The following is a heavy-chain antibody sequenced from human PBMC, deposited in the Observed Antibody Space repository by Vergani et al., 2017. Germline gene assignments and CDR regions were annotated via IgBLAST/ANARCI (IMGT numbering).Heavy chain of an antibody. V-gene: IGHV1-2*02. J-gene: IGHJ6*02. CDR2: INPNSGGT. D-gene: IGHD6-19*01. Sequence: QVQLVQSGAEVKKPGASVKVSCKASGYTFTGYYMHWVRQAPGQGLEWMGWINPNSGGTNYAQKFQGRVTISADKSISTAYLQWSSLKASDTAMYYCARHTAVAGIIDEYYYYGMDVWGQGTTVTVSS. CDR1: GYTFTGYY. CDR3: ARHTAVAGIIDEYYYYGMDV.